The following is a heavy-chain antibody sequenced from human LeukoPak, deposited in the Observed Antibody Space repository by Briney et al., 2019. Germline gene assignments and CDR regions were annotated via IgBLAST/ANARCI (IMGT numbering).Heavy chain of an antibody. V-gene: IGHV4-59*12. Sequence: SETLSLTCTVSGGSISSYYWSWIRQPPGKGLEWIGYIYYSGSTNYNPSLKSRVTISEDRSKNQFSLKLSSVTAADTAVYYCAREYSYGRYFDYWGQGTLVTVSS. CDR1: GGSISSYY. J-gene: IGHJ4*02. CDR2: IYYSGST. D-gene: IGHD5-18*01. CDR3: AREYSYGRYFDY.